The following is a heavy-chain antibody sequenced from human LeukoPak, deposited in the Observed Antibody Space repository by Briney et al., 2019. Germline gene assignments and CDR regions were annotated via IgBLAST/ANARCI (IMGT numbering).Heavy chain of an antibody. D-gene: IGHD6-19*01. J-gene: IGHJ4*02. Sequence: GGSLRLSCAASGFTFSSYAMSWVRQAPGKGLEWVSAISGSGGSTYYADSVKGRFTISRDNSKNTLYLQMNSLRAEDTAVYYCSREKWLVLGGLLYWGQGTLVTVSS. CDR1: GFTFSSYA. CDR3: SREKWLVLGGLLY. V-gene: IGHV3-23*01. CDR2: ISGSGGST.